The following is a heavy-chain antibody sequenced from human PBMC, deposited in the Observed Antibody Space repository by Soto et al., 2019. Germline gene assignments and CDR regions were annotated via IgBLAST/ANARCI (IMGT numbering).Heavy chain of an antibody. V-gene: IGHV3-11*01. CDR2: ISSSGSTI. J-gene: IGHJ5*02. D-gene: IGHD2-21*01. CDR1: GFTFSDYY. CDR3: ARPYPNMDWFDP. Sequence: GGSLRLSCAASGFTFSDYYMSWIRQAPGKGLEWVSYISSSGSTIYYADSVKGRFTISRDNAKNSLYLQMNSLRAEDTAVYYFARPYPNMDWFDPCGQGTLVPVSA.